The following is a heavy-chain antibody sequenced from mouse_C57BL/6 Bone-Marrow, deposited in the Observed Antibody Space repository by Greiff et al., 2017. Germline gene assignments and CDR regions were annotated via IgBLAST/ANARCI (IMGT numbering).Heavy chain of an antibody. CDR3: AKLGGDYYAMDY. CDR1: GYTFTDYY. D-gene: IGHD4-1*01. CDR2: IYPGSGNT. J-gene: IGHJ4*01. Sequence: VQLQQSGAELVRPGASVKLSCKASGYTFTDYYINWVKQRPGQGLEWIARIYPGSGNTYYNEKFKGKATLTAEKSYSTAYMQLSSLTSEDTAVYFCAKLGGDYYAMDYWGQGTSVTVSS. V-gene: IGHV1-76*01.